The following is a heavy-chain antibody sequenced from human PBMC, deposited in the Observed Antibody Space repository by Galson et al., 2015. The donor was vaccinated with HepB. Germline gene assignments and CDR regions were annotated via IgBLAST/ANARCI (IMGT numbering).Heavy chain of an antibody. V-gene: IGHV3-64*01. J-gene: IGHJ4*02. CDR3: ARGDPTMVRGVIITSPDFDY. CDR1: GFTFSSYA. D-gene: IGHD3-10*01. Sequence: SLRLSCAASGFTFSSYAMHWVRQAPGKGLEYVSAISSNGGSTYYANSVKGRFTISRDNSKNTLYLQMGSLRAEDMAVYYCARGDPTMVRGVIITSPDFDYWGQGTLVTVSS. CDR2: ISSNGGST.